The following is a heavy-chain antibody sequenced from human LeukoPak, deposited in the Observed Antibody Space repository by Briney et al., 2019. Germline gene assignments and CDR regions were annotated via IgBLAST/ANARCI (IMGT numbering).Heavy chain of an antibody. J-gene: IGHJ6*02. CDR2: IYYSGST. D-gene: IGHD6-13*01. CDR3: ARVAGYSSFYYFQGMDV. Sequence: GSLILSCAASGFTCSSYWMSWIRQPPGKGLEWLGYIYYSGSTNYNPSLKSRVTISVDTSKNQFSLKLSSVTAADTAVYYCARVAGYSSFYYFQGMDVWGQGTTVTVSS. CDR1: GFTCSSYW. V-gene: IGHV4-59*01.